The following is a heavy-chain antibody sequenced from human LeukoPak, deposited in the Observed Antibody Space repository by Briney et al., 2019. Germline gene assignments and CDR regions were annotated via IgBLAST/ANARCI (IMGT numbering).Heavy chain of an antibody. V-gene: IGHV3-7*01. Sequence: GGSLTLSCVASGFTFSNHWMSWVRQAPGKGLEWVANIQKDGSEKHYVASVEGRFTTSRDNAENSLFLQLNSLRADDTAVYYCVRLWDNSGFFGYWGQGALVTVSS. J-gene: IGHJ4*02. D-gene: IGHD3-22*01. CDR2: IQKDGSEK. CDR3: VRLWDNSGFFGY. CDR1: GFTFSNHW.